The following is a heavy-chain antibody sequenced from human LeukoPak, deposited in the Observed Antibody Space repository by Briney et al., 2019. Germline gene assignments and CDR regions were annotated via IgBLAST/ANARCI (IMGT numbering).Heavy chain of an antibody. J-gene: IGHJ4*02. V-gene: IGHV3-33*01. CDR3: ARDAAGTCLDY. Sequence: PGRSLRLSCAASGFTFSSYAMHWVRQAPGRGLDWVALIWYDGTNKYYADSVEGRFTVSRDNSKSTLYLQMNSLRAEDTAVYYCARDAAGTCLDYWGQGTLVTVSS. CDR1: GFTFSSYA. D-gene: IGHD1-7*01. CDR2: IWYDGTNK.